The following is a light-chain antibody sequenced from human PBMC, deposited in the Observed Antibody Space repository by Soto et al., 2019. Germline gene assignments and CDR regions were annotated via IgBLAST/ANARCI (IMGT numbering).Light chain of an antibody. CDR2: DIS. V-gene: IGKV3-15*01. Sequence: EIVMTQSPATLSVSPGERATLSCRASQTVRSNYLAWYQQKPGQAPRLLIYDISTRATGIPARFSGSGSGTEFTLTISSLQSEDLAVYVCQQYSDWPLTFGPGTKVDI. CDR1: QTVRSN. CDR3: QQYSDWPLT. J-gene: IGKJ3*01.